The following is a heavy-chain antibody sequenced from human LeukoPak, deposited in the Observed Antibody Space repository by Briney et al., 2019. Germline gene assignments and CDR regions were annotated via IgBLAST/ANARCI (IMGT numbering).Heavy chain of an antibody. J-gene: IGHJ6*03. Sequence: GGSLRLPCAASGFIFSSYDMHWVRQPPGKGLEWVSAIGTAGDTYYPGSVKGRFTVSRENAKNSLYLQMDSLRAGDTAVYYCARVLSGYYFYMDVWGKGTTVTVSS. V-gene: IGHV3-13*01. D-gene: IGHD3-10*01. CDR3: ARVLSGYYFYMDV. CDR1: GFIFSSYD. CDR2: IGTAGDT.